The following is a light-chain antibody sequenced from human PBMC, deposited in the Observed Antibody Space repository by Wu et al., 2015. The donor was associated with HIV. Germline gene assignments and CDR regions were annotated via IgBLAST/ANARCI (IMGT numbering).Light chain of an antibody. CDR3: QQYSSYSAWT. CDR1: QSISSW. Sequence: DIQMTQSPSSLSASVGDRVTITCRASQSISSWLAWYQQKPGKAPNLLIYKASSLESGVPSRFSGSGSGTEFTLSISSLQPDDFATYYCQQYSSYSAWTFGLGTKVEI. CDR2: KAS. J-gene: IGKJ1*01. V-gene: IGKV1-5*03.